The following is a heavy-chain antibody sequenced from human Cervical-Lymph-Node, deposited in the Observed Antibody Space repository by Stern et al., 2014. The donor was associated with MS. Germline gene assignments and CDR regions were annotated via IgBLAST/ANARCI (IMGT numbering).Heavy chain of an antibody. CDR3: ARESGANWFGP. CDR1: GG. D-gene: IGHD1-26*01. Sequence: VQLVESGAEVMKPGHSVKVSCKSSGGISWVREATGRGLEWLGGGIPFGGNPNYAKEVQGRVTITADISTSKNYLPLSRLTADDTSVYCCARESGANWFGPWGQGTLVTVSS. J-gene: IGHJ5*02. CDR2: GIPFGGNP. V-gene: IGHV1-69*14.